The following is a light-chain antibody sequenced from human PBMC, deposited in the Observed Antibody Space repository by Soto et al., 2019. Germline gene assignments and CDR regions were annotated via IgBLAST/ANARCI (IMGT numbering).Light chain of an antibody. Sequence: TQMTQSTSSLSSSVGDRVTITCRASQDSGDDLDWFQQKPGKAPKRLIYASSGLQSGAPARFSGSGSGTEFALTISNLYPEDFATYYCLQHNSLPFTFGPGTKVDVK. CDR2: ASS. V-gene: IGKV1-17*02. J-gene: IGKJ3*01. CDR3: LQHNSLPFT. CDR1: QDSGDD.